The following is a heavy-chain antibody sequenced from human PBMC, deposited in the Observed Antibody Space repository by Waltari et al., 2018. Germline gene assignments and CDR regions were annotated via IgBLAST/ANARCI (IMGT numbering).Heavy chain of an antibody. CDR2: INHSGST. J-gene: IGHJ4*02. CDR1: GVSFSGYS. V-gene: IGHV4-34*01. D-gene: IGHD6-6*01. CDR3: ARALQGQLAYFDY. Sequence: QVQLQQWGAGLLKPSETLSLTCAVYGVSFSGYSWCWIRQPPGKGLEWIGEINHSGSTNYNPSLKSRVTISVDTSKNQFSLKLSSVTAADTAVYYCARALQGQLAYFDYWGQGTLVTVSS.